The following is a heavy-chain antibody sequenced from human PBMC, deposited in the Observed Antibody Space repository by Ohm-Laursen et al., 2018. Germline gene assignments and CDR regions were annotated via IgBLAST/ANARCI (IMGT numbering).Heavy chain of an antibody. V-gene: IGHV3-23*01. CDR3: AKGESSSSWYYFDY. CDR1: GFTFSSYA. D-gene: IGHD6-13*01. Sequence: SLRLSCSASGFTFSSYAMSWVRQAPGKGLGWVSAISGSGGSTYYADSVKGRFTIPRDNSKNTLYLQMNSLRAEDTAVYYCAKGESSSSWYYFDYWGQGTLVTVSS. J-gene: IGHJ4*02. CDR2: ISGSGGST.